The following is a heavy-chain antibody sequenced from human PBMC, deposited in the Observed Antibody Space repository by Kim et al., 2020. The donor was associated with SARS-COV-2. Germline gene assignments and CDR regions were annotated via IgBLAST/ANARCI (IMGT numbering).Heavy chain of an antibody. V-gene: IGHV1-18*01. CDR1: GYRFTTHG. Sequence: ASVKVSCKASGYRFTTHGINWVRQAPGQGLEWVGWICTYNGNTNSAQKFQGRVTMTMDTSTGTTYMELKNLRSDDTAVYYCARDRGTAVIFGPALDVW. D-gene: IGHD6-19*01. CDR3: ARDRGTAVIFGPALDV. J-gene: IGHJ6*01. CDR2: ICTYNGNT.